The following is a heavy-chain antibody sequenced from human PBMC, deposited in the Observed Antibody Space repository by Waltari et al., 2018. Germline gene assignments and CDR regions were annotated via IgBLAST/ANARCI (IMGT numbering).Heavy chain of an antibody. Sequence: QVQLQQWGAGLLKPSETLSLTCAVYGGSFSGYYWSWIRQPPGKGLEWIGEINHSGSTNYNPSLKSRVTISVDTSKNQFSLKLSSVTAADTAVYYCARVGITMVRGVITQYYFDYWGQGTLVTVSS. V-gene: IGHV4-34*01. CDR1: GGSFSGYY. CDR2: INHSGST. D-gene: IGHD3-10*01. CDR3: ARVGITMVRGVITQYYFDY. J-gene: IGHJ4*02.